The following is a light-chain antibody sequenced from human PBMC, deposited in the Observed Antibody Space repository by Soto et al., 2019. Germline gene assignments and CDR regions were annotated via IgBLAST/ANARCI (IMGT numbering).Light chain of an antibody. CDR1: SSDVGGYNY. CDR2: DVS. CDR3: CSYAGDYTFVV. V-gene: IGLV2-11*01. J-gene: IGLJ2*01. Sequence: QSALTQPRSVSGSPGQSVTISCTGTSSDVGGYNYVSWYQQHPGKAPKLMIYDVSKRPSGVPDRFSGSKSSNTASLTISGLQAEDEADYYCCSYAGDYTFVVFGGGTKVTVL.